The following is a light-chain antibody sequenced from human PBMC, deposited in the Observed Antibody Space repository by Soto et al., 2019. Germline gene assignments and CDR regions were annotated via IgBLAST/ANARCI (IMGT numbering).Light chain of an antibody. Sequence: QSALTQPPSASGSPGQSVTISCTGTSSDVGGYYYVSWYQQHPGKAPKLIIYEVTDRPSGVSNRFSGSKSGNTASLTISGLQAEDEAEYYCSSYTNINTRACVFGTGTKLTVL. V-gene: IGLV2-14*01. CDR3: SSYTNINTRACV. CDR2: EVT. CDR1: SSDVGGYYY. J-gene: IGLJ1*01.